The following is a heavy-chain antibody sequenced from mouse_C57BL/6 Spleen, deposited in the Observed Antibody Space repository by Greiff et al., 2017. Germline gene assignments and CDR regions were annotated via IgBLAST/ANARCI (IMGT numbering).Heavy chain of an antibody. CDR2: ISSGSSTI. V-gene: IGHV5-17*01. CDR3: AREDYYGTSFAY. J-gene: IGHJ3*01. CDR1: GFTFSDYG. D-gene: IGHD1-1*01. Sequence: EVQLVESGGGLVKPGGSLKLSCAASGFTFSDYGMHWVRQAPEKGLEWVAYISSGSSTIYYADTVKGRFTISRDNAKNTLFLQMTSLRSEDTAMYYCAREDYYGTSFAYWGQGTLVTVSA.